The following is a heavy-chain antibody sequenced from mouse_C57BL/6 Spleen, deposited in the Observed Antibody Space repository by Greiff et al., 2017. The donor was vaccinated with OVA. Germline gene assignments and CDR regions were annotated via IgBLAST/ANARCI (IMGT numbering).Heavy chain of an antibody. CDR2: ISNGGGST. V-gene: IGHV5-12*01. CDR3: ARRPYYAMDY. CDR1: GFTFSDYY. Sequence: EVQGVESGGGLVQPGGSLKLSCAASGFTFSDYYMYWVRQTPEKRLEWVAYISNGGGSTYYPDTVKGRFTISRDNAKNTLYLQMSRLKSEDTAMYYCARRPYYAMDYWGQGTSVTVAS. J-gene: IGHJ4*01.